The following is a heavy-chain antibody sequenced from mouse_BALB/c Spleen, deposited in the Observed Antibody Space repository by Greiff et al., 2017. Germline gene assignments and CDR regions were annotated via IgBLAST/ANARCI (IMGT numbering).Heavy chain of an antibody. CDR2: ISSGSSTI. V-gene: IGHV5-17*02. CDR3: ARDGVRDAMDY. Sequence: EVQVVESGGGLVQPGGSRKISCAASGFTFSSFGMHWVRQAPEKGLEWVAYISSGSSTIYYADTVKGRFTISRDNPKNTLFLQMTSLRSEDTAMYYCARDGVRDAMDYWGQGTSVTVSS. D-gene: IGHD2-14*01. CDR1: GFTFSSFG. J-gene: IGHJ4*01.